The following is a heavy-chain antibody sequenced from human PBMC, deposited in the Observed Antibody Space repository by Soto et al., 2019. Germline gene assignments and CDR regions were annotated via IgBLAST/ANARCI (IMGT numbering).Heavy chain of an antibody. Sequence: ASVKVSCKASGYTFTSYGISWVRQAPGQGLEWMGWISAYNGNTNYAQKLQGRVTMTTDTSTSTAYMELRSLRSDDTAVYYCARDSPFYHDSSALGYWGQGTLVTVSS. CDR2: ISAYNGNT. J-gene: IGHJ4*02. D-gene: IGHD3-22*01. V-gene: IGHV1-18*01. CDR3: ARDSPFYHDSSALGY. CDR1: GYTFTSYG.